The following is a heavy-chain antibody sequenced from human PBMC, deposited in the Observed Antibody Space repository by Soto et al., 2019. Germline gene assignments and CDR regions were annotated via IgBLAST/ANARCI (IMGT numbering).Heavy chain of an antibody. D-gene: IGHD3-3*01. J-gene: IGHJ4*02. CDR3: GRVGDYNFWSGPDY. V-gene: IGHV3-72*01. Sequence: GGSLRLSCAASGFSFSDHYMDWVRQAPGKGLEWVARTRNKANRYTTEYAASVKGRFTISRDDSKNSLYLQMNSLQTEDTAVYYCGRVGDYNFWSGPDYWGQGTLVTSPQ. CDR1: GFSFSDHY. CDR2: TRNKANRYTT.